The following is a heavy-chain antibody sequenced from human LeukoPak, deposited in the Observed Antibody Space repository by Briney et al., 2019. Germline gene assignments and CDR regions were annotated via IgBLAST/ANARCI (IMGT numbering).Heavy chain of an antibody. J-gene: IGHJ4*02. Sequence: GGSLRLSCAASGFTFSSYWMSWVRQAPGKGLEWVANIKQDGSEKYYVDSVKGRFTISRDNAKNSLYLQMNSLRAEDTAVYYCARAITYYYDSSGLYYFDYWGQGTLVTVFS. CDR2: IKQDGSEK. CDR3: ARAITYYYDSSGLYYFDY. V-gene: IGHV3-7*03. D-gene: IGHD3-22*01. CDR1: GFTFSSYW.